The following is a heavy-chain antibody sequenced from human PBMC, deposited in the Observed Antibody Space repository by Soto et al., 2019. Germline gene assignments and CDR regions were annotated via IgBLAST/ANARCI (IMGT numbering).Heavy chain of an antibody. CDR1: GFSLSTSGVG. Sequence: GSGPTLVNPTQTLTLTCTFSGFSLSTSGVGVGWIRQPPGKALEWLALIYWDDDKRYSPSLKSRLTITKDTSKNQVVLTMTNMDPVDTATYYCAHILVRQQLLPYYMDVWGKGTTVTVSS. J-gene: IGHJ6*03. D-gene: IGHD6-13*01. CDR3: AHILVRQQLLPYYMDV. CDR2: IYWDDDK. V-gene: IGHV2-5*02.